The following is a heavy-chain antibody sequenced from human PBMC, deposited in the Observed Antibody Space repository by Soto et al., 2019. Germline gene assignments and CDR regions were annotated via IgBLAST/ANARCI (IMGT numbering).Heavy chain of an antibody. V-gene: IGHV1-69*12. D-gene: IGHD2-8*02. CDR3: ARIYCSGGICFPNWVDP. J-gene: IGHJ5*02. CDR1: GGFFSSDA. Sequence: QFQLVQSGSEVKKPGSSVKVSCKASGGFFSSDAISWVRQAPGQGLEWLGGITPISGTPKYAQKFQARVTISADETPTTPSMDLISLRFEDTAIYYCARIYCSGGICFPNWVDPWGQGNLVTVSS. CDR2: ITPISGTP.